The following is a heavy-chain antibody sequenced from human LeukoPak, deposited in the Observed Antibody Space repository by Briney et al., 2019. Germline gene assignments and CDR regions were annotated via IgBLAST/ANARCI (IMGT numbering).Heavy chain of an antibody. Sequence: GRSLRLSCAASGFTFSSYGMHWVRQAPGKGLEWVSAISGSGGSTYYADSVKGRFTISRDNSKNTLYLQMNSLRAEDTAVYYCAKDDSSSWYGATGGDYWGQGTLVTVSS. CDR2: ISGSGGST. V-gene: IGHV3-23*01. J-gene: IGHJ4*02. D-gene: IGHD6-13*01. CDR1: GFTFSSYG. CDR3: AKDDSSSWYGATGGDY.